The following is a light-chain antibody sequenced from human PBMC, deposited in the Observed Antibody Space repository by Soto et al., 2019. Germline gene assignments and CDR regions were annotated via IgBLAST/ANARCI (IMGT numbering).Light chain of an antibody. J-gene: IGKJ1*01. CDR3: QRYNNWWT. V-gene: IGKV3-15*01. CDR1: QSVSSN. Sequence: EIVMTQSPATLSVSPGERATLSVRASQSVSSNLAWYQQKPGQAPRLLIYGASTRATGIPARFSGSGSGTEFTLTISSLQSEDFAVYYCQRYNNWWTFGQGTKVDIK. CDR2: GAS.